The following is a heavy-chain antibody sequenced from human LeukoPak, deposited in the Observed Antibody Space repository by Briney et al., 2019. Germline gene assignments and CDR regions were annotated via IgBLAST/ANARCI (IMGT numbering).Heavy chain of an antibody. CDR3: ARGYCTNGVCYKGYFDY. CDR1: GFTFSSYA. CDR2: VTGSGGNT. J-gene: IGHJ4*02. Sequence: PGGSLGLSCAASGFTFSSYAMTWVRQAPGKGLEWVSTVTGSGGNTYYADSVKGRFTISRDNAKNSLYLQMNSLRAEDTAVYYCARGYCTNGVCYKGYFDYWGQGTLVTVSS. V-gene: IGHV3-23*01. D-gene: IGHD2-8*01.